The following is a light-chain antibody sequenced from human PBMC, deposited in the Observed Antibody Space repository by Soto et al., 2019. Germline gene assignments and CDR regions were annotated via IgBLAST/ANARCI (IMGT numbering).Light chain of an antibody. J-gene: IGKJ4*01. Sequence: DIQLTQSPSFLSASVGDRVTITCRASQGISSYLAWYQQKPGKAPKLLIYAASTLHSGVPSRFSGSGSGTEFTLTISSLQPEDFATYYCQQHNSYPRLTFGGGTKVEIK. CDR3: QQHNSYPRLT. CDR1: QGISSY. V-gene: IGKV1-9*01. CDR2: AAS.